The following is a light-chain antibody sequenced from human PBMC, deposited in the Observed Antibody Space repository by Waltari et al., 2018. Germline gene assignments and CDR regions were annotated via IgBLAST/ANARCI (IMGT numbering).Light chain of an antibody. Sequence: QSVLTQPLSVSGAPGQRVTISCTGSSSNIRAGYDVHWYQQLPGTAPKLLIYGNSNRPSGVPDRFSGSKSGTSASLAITGLQAEDEADYYCQSYDSSLSGWVFGGGTKLTVL. V-gene: IGLV1-40*01. CDR3: QSYDSSLSGWV. CDR2: GNS. CDR1: SSNIRAGYD. J-gene: IGLJ3*02.